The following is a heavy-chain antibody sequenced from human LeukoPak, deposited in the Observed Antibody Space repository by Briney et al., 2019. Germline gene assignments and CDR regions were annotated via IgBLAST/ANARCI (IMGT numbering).Heavy chain of an antibody. V-gene: IGHV4-38-2*02. Sequence: PSETLSLTCTVSGYSISSGYYWGWIRQPPGKGLEWIGNIYHSGSTYYNPSLKSRFTISVDTSKNQFSLKLSSVTATDTAVYYCVRSGGSGSPFDYWGQGTLVIVSS. D-gene: IGHD3-10*01. CDR1: GYSISSGYY. CDR3: VRSGGSGSPFDY. CDR2: IYHSGST. J-gene: IGHJ4*02.